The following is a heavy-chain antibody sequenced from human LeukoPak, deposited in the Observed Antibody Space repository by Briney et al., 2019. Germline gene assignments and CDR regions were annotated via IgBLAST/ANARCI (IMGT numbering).Heavy chain of an antibody. Sequence: GSSVKVSCKASGGTFSSYAISWVRQAPGQGLEWMGGIIPIFGTANYAQKFQGRVTITADKSTSTAYMELSSLRAEDTAVYYCAREEGNWGDAFDIWGQGTMVTVSS. D-gene: IGHD7-27*01. J-gene: IGHJ3*02. CDR2: IIPIFGTA. CDR1: GGTFSSYA. CDR3: AREEGNWGDAFDI. V-gene: IGHV1-69*06.